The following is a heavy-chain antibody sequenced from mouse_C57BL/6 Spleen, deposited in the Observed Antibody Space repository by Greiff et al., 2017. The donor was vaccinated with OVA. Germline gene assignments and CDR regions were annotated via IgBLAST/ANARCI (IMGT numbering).Heavy chain of an antibody. J-gene: IGHJ4*01. CDR3: ARGGPLYYAMDY. V-gene: IGHV5-16*01. Sequence: EVMLVESEGGLVQPGSSMKLSCTASGFTFSDYYMAWVRQVPEKGLEWVANINYDGSSTYYLDSLKSRFIISRDNAKNILYLQMSSLKSEDTATYDCARGGPLYYAMDYWGQGTSVTVSS. CDR2: INYDGSST. D-gene: IGHD3-1*01. CDR1: GFTFSDYY.